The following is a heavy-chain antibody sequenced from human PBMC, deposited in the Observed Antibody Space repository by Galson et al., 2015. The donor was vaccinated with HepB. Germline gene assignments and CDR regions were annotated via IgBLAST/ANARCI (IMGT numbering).Heavy chain of an antibody. J-gene: IGHJ6*02. D-gene: IGHD2-2*01. Sequence: SLRLSCAASGSTFSSYGMHWVRQAPGKGLEWVAVISYDGSNKYYADSVKGRFTISRDNSKNTLYLQMNSLRAEDTAVYYCAKALLDIVVVPAATVEGYYYYGMDVWGQGTTVTVSS. CDR1: GSTFSSYG. V-gene: IGHV3-30*18. CDR2: ISYDGSNK. CDR3: AKALLDIVVVPAATVEGYYYYGMDV.